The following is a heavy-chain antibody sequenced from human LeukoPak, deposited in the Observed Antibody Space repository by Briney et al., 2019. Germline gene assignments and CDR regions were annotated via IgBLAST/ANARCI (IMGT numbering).Heavy chain of an antibody. CDR3: ARAPQYYDSSGYYYYYMDV. J-gene: IGHJ6*03. D-gene: IGHD3-22*01. CDR1: GGSISTYY. CDR2: IYYSGST. Sequence: SGTLSLTCTVSGGSISTYYWSWIRQPPGKGLEWIGYIYYSGSTNYNPSLKSRVTLSVDTSKNQFPLNLSSVTAADTAVYYCARAPQYYDSSGYYYYYMDVWGKGTTVTVSS. V-gene: IGHV4-59*01.